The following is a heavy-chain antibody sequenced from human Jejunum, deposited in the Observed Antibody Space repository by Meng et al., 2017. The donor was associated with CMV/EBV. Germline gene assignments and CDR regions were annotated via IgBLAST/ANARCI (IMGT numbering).Heavy chain of an antibody. CDR3: ARFGTMIVVEDVDYFDY. V-gene: IGHV3-21*01. Sequence: NFDNFAMNWVRQAPGKGLEWVSLIRGSGSATYYADSVKGRFTISRDNAKNSLYLQMNSLRAEDTAVYYCARFGTMIVVEDVDYFDYWGQGTVVTVSS. D-gene: IGHD3-22*01. CDR1: NFDNFA. CDR2: IRGSGSAT. J-gene: IGHJ4*02.